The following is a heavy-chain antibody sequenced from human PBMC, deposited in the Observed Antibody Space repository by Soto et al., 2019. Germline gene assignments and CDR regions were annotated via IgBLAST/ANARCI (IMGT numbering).Heavy chain of an antibody. CDR1: GFTFSSYG. D-gene: IGHD2-2*01. V-gene: IGHV3-30*18. Sequence: QVPLVESGGGVVQPGRSLRLSCVASGFTFSSYGMHWVRQAPGKGLEWVAVIAYDGSNKYYADSVKGRFTISRDNSXXXLXXQMNSLRAEDTDVYYCAKDNCISTSCYRLYNWFDPWGQGTLVTVSS. CDR3: AKDNCISTSCYRLYNWFDP. CDR2: IAYDGSNK. J-gene: IGHJ5*02.